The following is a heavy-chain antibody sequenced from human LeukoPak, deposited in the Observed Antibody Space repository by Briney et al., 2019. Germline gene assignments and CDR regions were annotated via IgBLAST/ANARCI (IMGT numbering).Heavy chain of an antibody. CDR2: IIPIFGTA. J-gene: IGHJ4*02. D-gene: IGHD6-13*01. CDR1: GGTFSSYA. V-gene: IGHV1-69*05. Sequence: ASVKVSXKASGGTFSSYAISWVRQAPGQGLEWMGRIIPIFGTANYAQMFQGRVTITTDESTSTAYMELSSLRAEDTAVYYCARNTLGQFDYWGQGTLVTVSS. CDR3: ARNTLGQFDY.